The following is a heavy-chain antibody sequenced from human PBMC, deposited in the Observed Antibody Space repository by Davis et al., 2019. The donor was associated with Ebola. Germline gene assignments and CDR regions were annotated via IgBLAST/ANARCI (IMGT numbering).Heavy chain of an antibody. CDR3: ARVKWELPVFDY. CDR1: GGSFSGYY. CDR2: INHSGST. D-gene: IGHD1-26*01. J-gene: IGHJ4*02. Sequence: PSETLSLTCAVYGGSFSGYYWSWIRQPPGKGLEWIGEINHSGSTNYNPSLKSRVTISVDTSKNQFSLKLSSVTAADTAVYYCARVKWELPVFDYWGQGTLVTVSS. V-gene: IGHV4-34*01.